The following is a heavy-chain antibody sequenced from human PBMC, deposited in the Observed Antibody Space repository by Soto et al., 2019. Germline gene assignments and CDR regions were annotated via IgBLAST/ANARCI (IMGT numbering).Heavy chain of an antibody. V-gene: IGHV4-30-4*01. Sequence: QVHLQESGPGLLKPSQTLSLTCTVSGDSIGSGDFYWTWIRQSPGEGLEYIGYIYKSGRTYYNPSLKSRPISSLDTSTNQFFLSLNSVTAADTAIYYCARSLSASSGWFDPWGQGTLVTVSS. D-gene: IGHD6-6*01. CDR1: GDSIGSGDFY. CDR3: ARSLSASSGWFDP. J-gene: IGHJ5*02. CDR2: IYKSGRT.